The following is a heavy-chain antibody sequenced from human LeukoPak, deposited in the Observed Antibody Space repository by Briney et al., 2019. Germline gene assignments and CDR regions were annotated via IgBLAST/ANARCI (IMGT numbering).Heavy chain of an antibody. Sequence: GGSLRLSCAASGFTFSGYSMNWVRQAPGKGLEWVSSISTTSSYIYYADSVKGRFSISRDNSKNTLYLQMNSLRAEDTAVYYCARYDYGRSGFDYWGQGTLVTVSS. J-gene: IGHJ4*02. CDR3: ARYDYGRSGFDY. D-gene: IGHD5-12*01. CDR1: GFTFSGYS. CDR2: ISTTSSYI. V-gene: IGHV3-21*01.